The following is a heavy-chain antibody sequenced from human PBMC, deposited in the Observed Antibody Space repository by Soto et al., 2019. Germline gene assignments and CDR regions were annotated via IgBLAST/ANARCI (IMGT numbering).Heavy chain of an antibody. D-gene: IGHD2-2*01. J-gene: IGHJ3*02. CDR2: IFHSGST. Sequence: QVQLQESGAGLVKPSGTLSLTCAVSGGSISSSNWWNWVRQPPGKGLEWIGEIFHSGSTNYNPSLKSRVTLSVDKSKNQFYLKLSSLTVADTAVYYCARDHADTGYAFDIWGQGTMVTVSS. V-gene: IGHV4-4*02. CDR3: ARDHADTGYAFDI. CDR1: GGSISSSNW.